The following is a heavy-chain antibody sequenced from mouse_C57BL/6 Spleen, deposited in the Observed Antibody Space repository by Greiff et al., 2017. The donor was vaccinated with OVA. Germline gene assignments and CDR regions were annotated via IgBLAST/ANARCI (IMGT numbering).Heavy chain of an antibody. Sequence: VQLQQSGAELARPGASVKLSCKASGYTFTSYGISWVKQRTGQGLEWIGEIYPRSGNTYYNEKFKGKATLTAAKSSSTAYRELRSLTSEDSAVYFCARRFSYYYAMDYWGQGTSVTVAS. J-gene: IGHJ4*01. CDR3: ARRFSYYYAMDY. CDR1: GYTFTSYG. D-gene: IGHD1-2*01. CDR2: IYPRSGNT. V-gene: IGHV1-81*01.